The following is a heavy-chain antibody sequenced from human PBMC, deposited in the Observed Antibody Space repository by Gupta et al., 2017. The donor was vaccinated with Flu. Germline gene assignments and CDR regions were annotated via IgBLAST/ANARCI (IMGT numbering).Heavy chain of an antibody. D-gene: IGHD3-16*01. CDR3: ARAEGVSYYGLDV. Sequence: QVQLQESGPGLVRASQTLSLTCTVSGGSINSGGYYWSWVRQRPGKGLEWIGYIYYSGFTYYNPSLRSRLTISLDKSKNQFSLKLSPVTAADTAVYYCARAEGVSYYGLDVWGQGTTVTVSS. CDR1: GGSINSGGYY. CDR2: IYYSGFT. J-gene: IGHJ6*02. V-gene: IGHV4-31*03.